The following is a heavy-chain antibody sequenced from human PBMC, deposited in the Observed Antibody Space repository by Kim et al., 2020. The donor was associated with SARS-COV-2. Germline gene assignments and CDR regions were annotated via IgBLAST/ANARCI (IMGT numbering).Heavy chain of an antibody. CDR2: VNERGGI. J-gene: IGHJ4*02. CDR3: ASGNVSARLNS. D-gene: IGHD6-6*01. V-gene: IGHV4-34*01. Sequence: SETLSLICAVFGESFSGHFWTWIRQSPEKGLEWIGEVNERGGINYNPSLKSRVTMSVDTSSGQLSLRLTSVAAADTAIYYCASGNVSARLNSWGQGTMVT. CDR1: GESFSGHF.